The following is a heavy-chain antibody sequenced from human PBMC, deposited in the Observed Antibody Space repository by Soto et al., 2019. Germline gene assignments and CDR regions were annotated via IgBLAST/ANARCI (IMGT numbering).Heavy chain of an antibody. CDR1: GYSFSTHW. D-gene: IGHD2-15*01. V-gene: IGHV5-10-1*01. J-gene: IGHJ5*02. CDR2: IDPSDSYT. Sequence: ESLKISFQGPGYSFSTHWISWVRQIPGKGLERIGRIDPSDSYTNYSPSFQGHVTISADKSISTVYLQWSSLQDSDTAMYYCVRYCGFDPWGQGTLVTVSS. CDR3: VRYCGFDP.